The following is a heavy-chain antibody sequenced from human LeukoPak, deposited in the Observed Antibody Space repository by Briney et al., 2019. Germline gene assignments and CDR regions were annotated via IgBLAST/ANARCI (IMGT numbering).Heavy chain of an antibody. CDR1: GYTFTSYY. V-gene: IGHV1-46*01. Sequence: GASVKVSCKASGYTFTSYYMHWVRQAPGQGLEWMGIINPSGGSTSYAQKFQGRVTMTRDTSTSTVYMELSSLRSEDTAVYYCVRVQSGSYARYGMDVWGQGTTVTVSS. CDR2: INPSGGST. CDR3: VRVQSGSYARYGMDV. D-gene: IGHD1-26*01. J-gene: IGHJ6*02.